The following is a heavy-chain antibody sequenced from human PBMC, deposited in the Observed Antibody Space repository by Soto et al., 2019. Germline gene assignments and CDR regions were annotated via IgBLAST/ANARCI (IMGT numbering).Heavy chain of an antibody. CDR2: IYWDDDK. J-gene: IGHJ4*02. CDR1: GFSLSTGGVG. Sequence: QITLKESGPTLVKPTQTLTLTCTFSGFSLSTGGVGVGWIRQPPGKALEWLALIYWDDDKRYRTSLQNRLTITADTSCNQVVLSMSNIGPDQTGTYYCAHRNVELVGGSTNTFECWGQGALVTVSS. D-gene: IGHD2-15*01. CDR3: AHRNVELVGGSTNTFEC. V-gene: IGHV2-5*02.